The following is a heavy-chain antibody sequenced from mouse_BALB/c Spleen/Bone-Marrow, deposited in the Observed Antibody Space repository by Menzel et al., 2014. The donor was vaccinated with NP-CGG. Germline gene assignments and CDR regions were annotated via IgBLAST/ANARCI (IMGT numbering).Heavy chain of an antibody. CDR2: IDPENGDT. CDR1: GFNIKDYY. J-gene: IGHJ2*01. D-gene: IGHD2-14*01. Sequence: EVQLQQSGAELVRSGASVKLSCTASGFNIKDYYMHWVKQRPEQGLEWIGWIDPENGDTEYAPKFQGKATMTADTSSNTAYLQLSSLTSEDTAVYYCNAWGYDDYRRQGPTLTVPS. CDR3: NAWGYDDY. V-gene: IGHV14-4*02.